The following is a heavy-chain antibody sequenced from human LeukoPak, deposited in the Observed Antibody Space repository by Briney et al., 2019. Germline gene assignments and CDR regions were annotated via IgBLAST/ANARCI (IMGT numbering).Heavy chain of an antibody. CDR3: ARDMQLYYYDSSGYYDY. J-gene: IGHJ4*02. V-gene: IGHV3-7*01. CDR1: GLTFSSYW. Sequence: GGSLRLSCAASGLTFSSYWMSWVRQAPGKGLEWVANIKQDGSEKYYVDSVKGQFTISRDNAKNSLYLQMNSLRAEDTAVYYCARDMQLYYYDSSGYYDYWGQGTLVTVSS. CDR2: IKQDGSEK. D-gene: IGHD3-22*01.